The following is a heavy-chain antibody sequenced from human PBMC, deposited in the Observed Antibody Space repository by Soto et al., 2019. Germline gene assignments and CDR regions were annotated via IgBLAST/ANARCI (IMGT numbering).Heavy chain of an antibody. D-gene: IGHD3-10*01. Sequence: GESLKISCKGSGYSFTSYWIAWVRQMPGKGLEWMGIIYPGDSDTRYSPSFEGQVTISADKSISTAYLQWTGLKASDTAMYYCARSITMVRGVTRGFSYWGQGTLVTVSS. J-gene: IGHJ4*02. V-gene: IGHV5-51*01. CDR1: GYSFTSYW. CDR3: ARSITMVRGVTRGFSY. CDR2: IYPGDSDT.